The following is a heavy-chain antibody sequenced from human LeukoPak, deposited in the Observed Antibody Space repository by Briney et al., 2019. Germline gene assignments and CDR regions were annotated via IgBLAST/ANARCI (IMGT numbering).Heavy chain of an antibody. Sequence: KRWGSLKLSCAASGFTFSSYSMNWVRPAPGKGLEWVSSISSSSTYIYYADSVKGRFTISRDNARNSLYLQMNSLRAEDTAVYYCARTYYDILTGYNPYFDYWGQGILVTVSS. CDR2: ISSSSTYI. V-gene: IGHV3-21*01. CDR3: ARTYYDILTGYNPYFDY. J-gene: IGHJ4*02. D-gene: IGHD3-9*01. CDR1: GFTFSSYS.